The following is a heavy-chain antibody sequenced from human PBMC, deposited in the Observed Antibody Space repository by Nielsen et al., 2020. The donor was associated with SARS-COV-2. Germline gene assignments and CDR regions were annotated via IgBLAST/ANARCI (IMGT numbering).Heavy chain of an antibody. CDR1: GYSFTSYW. D-gene: IGHD3-9*01. CDR2: IDPSDSYT. J-gene: IGHJ3*02. V-gene: IGHV5-10-1*01. Sequence: GGSLRLSCKGSGYSFTSYWISWVCQMPGKGLEWMGRIDPSDSYTNYSPSFQGHVTISADKSISTAYLQWSSLKASDTAMYYCARRGDILTGYGPLTGAFDIWGQGTMVTVSS. CDR3: ARRGDILTGYGPLTGAFDI.